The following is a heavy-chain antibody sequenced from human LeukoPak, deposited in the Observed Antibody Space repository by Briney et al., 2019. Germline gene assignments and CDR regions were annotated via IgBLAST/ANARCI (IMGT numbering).Heavy chain of an antibody. V-gene: IGHV3-7*05. D-gene: IGHD1-26*01. CDR1: GFTFRGYG. Sequence: GGSLRLSCAASGFTFRGYGMNWVRQAPGKGLEWVANLKQDGSEEIYVDSVKGRFTISRENAETSLFLQMNSLRVEDTAVYYCARDPYSGSYGAFDIWGQGTMVTVS. CDR2: LKQDGSEE. J-gene: IGHJ3*02. CDR3: ARDPYSGSYGAFDI.